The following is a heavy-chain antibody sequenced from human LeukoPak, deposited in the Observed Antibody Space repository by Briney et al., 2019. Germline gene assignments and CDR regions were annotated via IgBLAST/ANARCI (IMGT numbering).Heavy chain of an antibody. CDR3: TTDIDYDFWRISDY. J-gene: IGHJ4*02. V-gene: IGHV3-15*01. D-gene: IGHD3-3*01. Sequence: PGGSLRLSCAASGFTFSSYSMNWVRQAPGKGLEWVGRIKSKTDGGTTDYAAPVKGRFTISRDDSKNTLYLQMNSLKTEDTAVYYCTTDIDYDFWRISDYWGQGTLVTVSS. CDR2: IKSKTDGGTT. CDR1: GFTFSSYS.